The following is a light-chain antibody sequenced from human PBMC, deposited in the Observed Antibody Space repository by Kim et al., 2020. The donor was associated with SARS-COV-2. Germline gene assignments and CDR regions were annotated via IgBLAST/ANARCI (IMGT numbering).Light chain of an antibody. CDR1: QSVRSSY. J-gene: IGKJ4*01. CDR2: GAS. V-gene: IGKV3-20*01. Sequence: SPGERPTPSCRASQSVRSSYLAWYQQKPGQAPRLLIHGASSRATGIPDRFSGSGSGTDFTLTINRLEPEDFAVYYCQQYSSSPLTFGGGTKVEIK. CDR3: QQYSSSPLT.